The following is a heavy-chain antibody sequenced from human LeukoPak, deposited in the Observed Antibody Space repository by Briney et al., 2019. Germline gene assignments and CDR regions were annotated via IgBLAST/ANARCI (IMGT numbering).Heavy chain of an antibody. J-gene: IGHJ4*02. CDR1: GFTFNNAW. V-gene: IGHV3-15*01. Sequence: GGSLRLSCAASGFTFNNAWMTWVRQAPGKGLEWVGRIKSKTDGGTTDYAAPVKGRFTISRDDSKNTLHLQMNSLKTEDTTVYYCTTGVKWELPFDYWGQGTLVTVSS. CDR3: TTGVKWELPFDY. CDR2: IKSKTDGGTT. D-gene: IGHD1-26*01.